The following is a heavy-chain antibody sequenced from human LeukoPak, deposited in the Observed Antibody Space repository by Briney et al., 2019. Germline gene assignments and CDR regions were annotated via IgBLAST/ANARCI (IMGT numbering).Heavy chain of an antibody. J-gene: IGHJ4*02. V-gene: IGHV4-4*07. Sequence: SENLSLTCTVSGGSISSYYWSWIRQPAGKGLEWIGRIYTSGSTNYNPSLKSRVTMSVDTSKNQFSLKLSSVTAADTAVYYCASIHVDTAMVDYWGQGTLVTVSS. D-gene: IGHD5-18*01. CDR2: IYTSGST. CDR3: ASIHVDTAMVDY. CDR1: GGSISSYY.